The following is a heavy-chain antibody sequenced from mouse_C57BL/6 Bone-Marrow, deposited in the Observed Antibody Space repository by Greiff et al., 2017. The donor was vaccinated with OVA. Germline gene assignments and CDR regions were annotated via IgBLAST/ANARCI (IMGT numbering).Heavy chain of an antibody. CDR3: ASSHYYGSSYGYYAMDY. D-gene: IGHD1-1*01. CDR2: INPSSGYT. J-gene: IGHJ4*01. V-gene: IGHV1-7*01. CDR1: GYTFTSYW. Sequence: QVQLQQSGPELVKPGASVKLSCKASGYTFTSYWMHWVKQRPGQGLEWIGYINPSSGYTKYNQKFKDKATLTADKSSSTAYMQLSSLTYEDSAVYYCASSHYYGSSYGYYAMDYWGQGTSVTVSS.